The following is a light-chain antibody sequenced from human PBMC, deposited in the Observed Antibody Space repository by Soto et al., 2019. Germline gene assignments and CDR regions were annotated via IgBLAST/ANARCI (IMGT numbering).Light chain of an antibody. CDR1: ESVTSTY. J-gene: IGKJ2*01. CDR3: QLFGSSPRYT. V-gene: IGKV3-20*01. CDR2: GAS. Sequence: EIVLTQSPGALSLSPGERATLSCRTSESVTSTYLAWYQQKPGQPPRLLIYGASNRATGIPDRFSGSGSGTDFTLTISRLEPEDLAVYYCQLFGSSPRYTFGRGTKLEIK.